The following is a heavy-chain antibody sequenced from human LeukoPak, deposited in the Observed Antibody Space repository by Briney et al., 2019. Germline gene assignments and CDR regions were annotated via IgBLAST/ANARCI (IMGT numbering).Heavy chain of an antibody. V-gene: IGHV4-59*12. CDR3: ARGCSNPREPHPFDV. CDR1: GGSISSYY. CDR2: IYYSGST. Sequence: SETLSLTCTVSGGSISSYYWSWIRQPPGKGLEWIGYIYYSGSTNYNPSLKSRVTMSVDTFKSQFSLKLNSVTAADTAVYYCARGCSNPREPHPFDVWGQGTIVTVSS. D-gene: IGHD1-14*01. J-gene: IGHJ3*01.